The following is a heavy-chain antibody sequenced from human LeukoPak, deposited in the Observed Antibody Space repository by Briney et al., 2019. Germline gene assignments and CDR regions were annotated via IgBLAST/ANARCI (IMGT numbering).Heavy chain of an antibody. D-gene: IGHD4-17*01. CDR3: ARGYGDYLFDY. CDR1: GFSFSDYN. V-gene: IGHV3-48*01. J-gene: IGHJ4*02. CDR2: VSSSSSTI. Sequence: GGSLRLSCAASGFSFSDYNMNWVRQAPGKGLEWVSYVSSSSSTIYYADSVKGRFTISRDNAKNSLYLQMNSLRAEDTAVYYCARGYGDYLFDYWGQGTLVTVSS.